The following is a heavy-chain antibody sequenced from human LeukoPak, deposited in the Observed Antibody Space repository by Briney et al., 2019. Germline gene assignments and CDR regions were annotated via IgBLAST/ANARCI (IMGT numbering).Heavy chain of an antibody. CDR3: TTYGSGRKFDY. V-gene: IGHV3-30*04. CDR2: ISYDGSNK. CDR1: GFTFSSYA. Sequence: GGSLRLSCAASGFTFSSYAMHWVRQAPGKGLEWVAVISYDGSNKYYADSVKGRFTISRDNSKNTLHLQMNSLRAEDTAVYYCTTYGSGRKFDYWGQGILVTVSS. J-gene: IGHJ4*02. D-gene: IGHD3-10*01.